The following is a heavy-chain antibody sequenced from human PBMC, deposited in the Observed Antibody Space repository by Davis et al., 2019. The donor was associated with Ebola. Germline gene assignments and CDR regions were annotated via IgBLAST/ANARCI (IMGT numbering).Heavy chain of an antibody. J-gene: IGHJ4*02. CDR3: ARPLSSGYYAPFDY. V-gene: IGHV4-59*12. CDR2: IYYSGST. Sequence: SETLSLTCTVSGGSISSYYWSWIRQPPGKGLEWIGYIYYSGSTNYNPSLKSRVTISVDTSKNQFSLKLSSVTAADTAVYYCARPLSSGYYAPFDYWGQGTLVTVSS. CDR1: GGSISSYY. D-gene: IGHD3-22*01.